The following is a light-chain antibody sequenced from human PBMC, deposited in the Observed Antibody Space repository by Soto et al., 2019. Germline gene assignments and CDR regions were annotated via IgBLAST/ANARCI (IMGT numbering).Light chain of an antibody. CDR2: GPS. CDR3: HQYGSSPLT. V-gene: IGKV3-15*01. CDR1: QSVGSS. J-gene: IGKJ4*01. Sequence: EIVMTQSPATLSVSPGERATLSCSASQSVGSSLAWYQQRPGQAPRLLIYGPSTRATGIAARFSGSGSGTDFTLAISSLQSEYFAVYYCHQYGSSPLTFGGGTKVEIK.